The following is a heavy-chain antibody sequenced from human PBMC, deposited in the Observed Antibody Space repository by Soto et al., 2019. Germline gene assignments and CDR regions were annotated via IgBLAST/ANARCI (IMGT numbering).Heavy chain of an antibody. J-gene: IGHJ6*02. CDR1: GFTFSSYA. CDR3: AKDPSSRYYYGMDV. Sequence: GGSLRLSCAASGFTFSSYAMSWVRQAPGKGLEWVSAISGSGGSTYYADSVKGRFTISRDNSKNTLYLQMNSLRAEDTAVYYCAKDPSSRYYYGMDVWGQGTTVTVSS. CDR2: ISGSGGST. D-gene: IGHD6-13*01. V-gene: IGHV3-23*01.